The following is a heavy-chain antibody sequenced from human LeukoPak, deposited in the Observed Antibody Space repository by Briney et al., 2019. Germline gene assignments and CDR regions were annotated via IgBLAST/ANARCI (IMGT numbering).Heavy chain of an antibody. CDR2: IGGSGGST. Sequence: GGSLRLSCAVSRFAFSNYGMSWVRQAPGKGLEWVSAIGGSGGSTYYADSVKGRFTISRDNSTNTLYLQMNSLRAEDTALYYCAKSSYYDTSGSYREYYFDYWGQGALVTVSS. V-gene: IGHV3-23*01. CDR1: RFAFSNYG. J-gene: IGHJ4*02. D-gene: IGHD3-22*01. CDR3: AKSSYYDTSGSYREYYFDY.